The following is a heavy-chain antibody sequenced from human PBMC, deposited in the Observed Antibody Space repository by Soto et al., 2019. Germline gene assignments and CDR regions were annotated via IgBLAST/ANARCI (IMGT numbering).Heavy chain of an antibody. CDR3: ARGWLGGVASIRGDY. CDR1: GFTFSSYS. CDR2: ISSSSSPI. D-gene: IGHD5-12*01. Sequence: EVQLVEFRGGLVQPGGSLRLSCAASGFTFSSYSMNWVRQAPGKGLEWVSYISSSSSPIYYADAVKGRFTISRDKAKNSLYLQMNSLRAEDTAVYYCARGWLGGVASIRGDYWGQGTLVTVSS. V-gene: IGHV3-48*01. J-gene: IGHJ4*02.